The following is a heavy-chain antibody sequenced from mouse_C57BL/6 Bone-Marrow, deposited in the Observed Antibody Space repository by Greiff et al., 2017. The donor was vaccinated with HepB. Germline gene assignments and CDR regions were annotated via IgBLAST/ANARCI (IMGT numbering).Heavy chain of an antibody. D-gene: IGHD1-1*01. CDR2: INPNYGTT. V-gene: IGHV1-39*01. J-gene: IGHJ1*03. CDR3: ARRNPYYGSSYGGYFDV. Sequence: EVQVVESGPELVKPGASVKISCKASGYSFTDYNMNWVKQSNGKSLEWIGVINPNYGTTSYNQKFKGKATLTVDQSSSTAYMQLNSLTSEDSAVYYCARRNPYYGSSYGGYFDVWGTGTTVTVSS. CDR1: GYSFTDYN.